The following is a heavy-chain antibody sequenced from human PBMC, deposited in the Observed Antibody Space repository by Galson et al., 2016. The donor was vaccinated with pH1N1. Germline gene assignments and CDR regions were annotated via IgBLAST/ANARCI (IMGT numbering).Heavy chain of an antibody. CDR3: ARSPADPGYSYYYMDV. CDR1: GSSFTSYW. V-gene: IGHV5-51*03. Sequence: QSGAEVKKPGESLKISCKGSGSSFTSYWIGWVRQMPGKGLEWMGIIXPGDXDTRYSPSFQGQVTISADKSISTAYLQWNSLRASDTAMYYCARSPADPGYSYYYMDVWGKGTTVSVSS. CDR2: IXPGDXDT. J-gene: IGHJ6*03. D-gene: IGHD2-21*01.